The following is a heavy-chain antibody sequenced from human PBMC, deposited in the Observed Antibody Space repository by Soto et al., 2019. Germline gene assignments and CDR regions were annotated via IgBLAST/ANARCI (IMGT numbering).Heavy chain of an antibody. CDR2: IYSGGST. D-gene: IGHD2-8*01. V-gene: IGHV3-53*04. J-gene: IGHJ5*02. CDR1: GFTVSSNY. Sequence: GGSLRLSCAASGFTVSSNYMSWVRQAPGKGLEWVSVIYSGGSTYYADSVKGRFTISRHNSKNTLYLQMNSLRAEDTAVYYCARVIVLMVYAPGWFDPWGQGTLVTVSS. CDR3: ARVIVLMVYAPGWFDP.